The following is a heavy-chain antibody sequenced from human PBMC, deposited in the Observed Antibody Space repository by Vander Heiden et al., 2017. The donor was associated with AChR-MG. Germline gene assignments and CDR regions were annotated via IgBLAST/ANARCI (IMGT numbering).Heavy chain of an antibody. Sequence: EVQLLESGGGLVQPGGSLRLSCAASGFTLSSNAMSWVRQAPGKGLEWVSGISGSGSSTYYADSVKGRFTISRDNSKNTLYLQMNSLRAEDTAVYYCAKMIGYSVLDYWGQGTLVTVSS. CDR2: ISGSGSST. V-gene: IGHV3-23*01. D-gene: IGHD3-22*01. CDR1: GFTLSSNA. CDR3: AKMIGYSVLDY. J-gene: IGHJ4*02.